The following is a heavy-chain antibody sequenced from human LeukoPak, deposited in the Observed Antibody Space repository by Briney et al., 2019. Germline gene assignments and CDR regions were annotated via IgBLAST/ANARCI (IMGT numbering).Heavy chain of an antibody. CDR3: ARDDYYDSSGYYKPKPFDY. CDR2: IIPIFGTA. Sequence: SVKVSCKASGGTFSSYAISWVRQAPGQGLEWMGRIIPIFGTAHYAQKFQGRVTITTDESTSTAYMELSSLRSEDTAVYYCARDDYYDSSGYYKPKPFDYWGQGTLVTVSS. D-gene: IGHD3-22*01. J-gene: IGHJ4*02. V-gene: IGHV1-69*05. CDR1: GGTFSSYA.